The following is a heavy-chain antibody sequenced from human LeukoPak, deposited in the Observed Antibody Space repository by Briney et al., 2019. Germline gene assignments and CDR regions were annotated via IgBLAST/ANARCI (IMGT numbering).Heavy chain of an antibody. CDR1: GYSISSGHY. D-gene: IGHD6-19*01. V-gene: IGHV4-38-2*02. CDR3: ARNSSGCSFDR. CDR2: IYHSGSRFETGST. J-gene: IGHJ4*02. Sequence: PSETLSLTCTVSGYSISSGHYWGWIRQSPGKGLEWIASIYHSGSRFETGSTHYSPSLKSRVIISVDTSKNQLSLMMTSVTAADTAVYYCARNSSGCSFDRWGQGTLVTVSS.